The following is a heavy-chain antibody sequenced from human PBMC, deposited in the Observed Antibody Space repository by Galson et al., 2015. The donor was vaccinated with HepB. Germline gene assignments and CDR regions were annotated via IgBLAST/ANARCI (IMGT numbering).Heavy chain of an antibody. J-gene: IGHJ4*02. Sequence: SLRLSCAASGFTFSSYWMSWVRQAPGKGLEWVANIKQDGSEKYYVYSVKGRFTIPRDIAKNTLYLHMNSLRAEDTAVYYCVRVLGPNRYGQFDLWGQGTLVIASS. D-gene: IGHD3-10*01. CDR2: IKQDGSEK. CDR1: GFTFSSYW. V-gene: IGHV3-7*01. CDR3: VRVLGPNRYGQFDL.